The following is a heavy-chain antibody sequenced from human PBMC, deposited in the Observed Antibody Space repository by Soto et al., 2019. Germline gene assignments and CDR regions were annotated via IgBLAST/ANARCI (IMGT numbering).Heavy chain of an antibody. J-gene: IGHJ6*02. V-gene: IGHV1-69*01. CDR3: ANYSSSWYPSGYYYGMDV. D-gene: IGHD6-13*01. CDR1: GGTFSSYA. Sequence: QVQLVQSGAEVKKPGSSVKVSCKASGGTFSSYAISWVRQAPRQGLEWMGGIIPIFGTANYAQKFQGRVTITADESTSTAYMELSSLRSEDTAVYYCANYSSSWYPSGYYYGMDVWGQGTTVTVSS. CDR2: IIPIFGTA.